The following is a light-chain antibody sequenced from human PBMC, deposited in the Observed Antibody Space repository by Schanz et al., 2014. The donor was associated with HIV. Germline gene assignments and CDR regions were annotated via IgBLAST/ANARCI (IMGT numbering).Light chain of an antibody. CDR2: GVF. J-gene: IGLJ1*01. CDR1: NNDIGSYTY. V-gene: IGLV2-14*03. CDR3: SSYTSSSTLV. Sequence: QSALTQPASVSGSPGQSITVSCTGTNNDIGSYTYVAWYQQHPGKAPKVVVYGVFDRPSGVSDRFSGSMSGNTASLTISGLQAEDEADYYCSSYTSSSTLVFGTGTKLTVL.